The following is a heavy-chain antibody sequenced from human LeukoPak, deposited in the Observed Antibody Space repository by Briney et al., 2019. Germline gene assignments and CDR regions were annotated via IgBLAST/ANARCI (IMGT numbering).Heavy chain of an antibody. V-gene: IGHV1-46*01. CDR1: GNTFIGYW. J-gene: IGHJ4*02. D-gene: IGHD1-1*01. CDR3: AIEGQQLKHFDY. Sequence: GASVKVSCKASGNTFIGYWIHWVRQAPGQGLEWMGAINPRGDATIGAQKFQGRVTTTRDTSTSTVYIELSSLRSEDTAVYYCAIEGQQLKHFDYWGQGTLVTVSS. CDR2: INPRGDAT.